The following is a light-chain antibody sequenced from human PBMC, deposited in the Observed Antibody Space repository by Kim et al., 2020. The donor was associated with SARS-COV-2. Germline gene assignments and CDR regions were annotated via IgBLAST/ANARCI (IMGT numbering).Light chain of an antibody. J-gene: IGLJ3*02. V-gene: IGLV3-1*01. CDR3: QASGSSTAWV. CDR2: QYT. CDR1: KLVEKY. Sequence: SPGQKATITCSGNKLVEKYVGWYQQKPGQSPVLVIYQYTKRPSGNPEQFSGSNSGNAATLTIGGTQAMDEADYYCQASGSSTAWVFGGGTQLTVL.